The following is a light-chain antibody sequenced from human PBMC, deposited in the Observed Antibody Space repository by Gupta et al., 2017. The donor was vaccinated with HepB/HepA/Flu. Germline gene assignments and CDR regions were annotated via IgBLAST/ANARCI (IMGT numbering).Light chain of an antibody. CDR3: SSTDTRENYGKV. J-gene: IGLJ3*02. Sequence: SFELTQPPSVSLSPRQTAGITCSGDALPKRYAYWYQQKSGQAPVLVIYEDNKRPPGSPEIFSGSSAGTMATLTLSGAQVEDEADYYCSSTDTRENYGKVFGGGTRLTVL. V-gene: IGLV3-10*01. CDR2: EDN. CDR1: ALPKRY.